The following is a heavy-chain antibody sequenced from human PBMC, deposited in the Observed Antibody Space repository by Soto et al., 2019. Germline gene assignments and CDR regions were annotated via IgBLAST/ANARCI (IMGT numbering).Heavy chain of an antibody. CDR3: ARALAARPTGDLYYFDY. CDR1: GDSISRGGHY. J-gene: IGHJ4*02. Sequence: SETLSLTCTVSGDSISRGGHYWSWIRQHPGKGLEWIGYMFYSGSIYYDPSLKSRVIIPVDASKNQFSLKLSSVTAADTAVYYCARALAARPTGDLYYFDYWGQGVLVTVSS. CDR2: MFYSGSI. V-gene: IGHV4-31*03. D-gene: IGHD6-6*01.